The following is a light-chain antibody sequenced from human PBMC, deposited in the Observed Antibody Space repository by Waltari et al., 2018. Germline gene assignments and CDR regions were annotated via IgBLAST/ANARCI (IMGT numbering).Light chain of an antibody. V-gene: IGKV1-5*03. Sequence: DIQMTQSPSTLSASVGDTVNFTCRASDSISNWLAWYQQRPGKAPKLLIYKASYLETGVPSRFSGSGSGKEFILTISSLRPDDSATYYCQQYSNYYSFGQGTRLEIK. CDR3: QQYSNYYS. CDR1: DSISNW. CDR2: KAS. J-gene: IGKJ2*01.